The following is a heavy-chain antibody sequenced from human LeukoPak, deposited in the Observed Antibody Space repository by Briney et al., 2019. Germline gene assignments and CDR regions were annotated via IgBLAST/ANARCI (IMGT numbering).Heavy chain of an antibody. Sequence: GASVKVSCKASGGTFSSYAISWVRQATGQGLEWMGWMNPNSGNTGYAQKFQGRVTMTRNTSISTAYMELSSLRSEDTAVYYCARGGLSLLWFGELLSPTDYWGQGTLVTVSS. CDR3: ARGGLSLLWFGELLSPTDY. CDR1: GGTFSSYA. J-gene: IGHJ4*02. CDR2: MNPNSGNT. D-gene: IGHD3-10*01. V-gene: IGHV1-8*02.